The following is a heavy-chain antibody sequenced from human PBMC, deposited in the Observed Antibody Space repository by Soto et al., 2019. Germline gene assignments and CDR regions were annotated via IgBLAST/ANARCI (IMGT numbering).Heavy chain of an antibody. CDR2: INIYTGAT. Sequence: ASVKVSCKASGYSFSMYAVHWVRQAPGQSLQYTGWINIYTGATNYSQSLQGRVSLTRDTSASTVYMELRGLRYEDTAVYYCARDGFQYGMNYFDFWGQGTLVTVSS. CDR1: GYSFSMYA. V-gene: IGHV1-3*04. D-gene: IGHD1-26*01. J-gene: IGHJ4*02. CDR3: ARDGFQYGMNYFDF.